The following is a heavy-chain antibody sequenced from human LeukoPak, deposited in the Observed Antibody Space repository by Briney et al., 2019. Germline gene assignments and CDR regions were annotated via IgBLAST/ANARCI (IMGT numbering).Heavy chain of an antibody. V-gene: IGHV1-2*02. CDR2: INPNSGGT. D-gene: IGHD2-2*01. CDR1: GYIFTDYY. Sequence: ASVKVSCKTSGYIFTDYYMHWVRQAPGQGLEWMGWINPNSGGTNYAQNFQGRVTMTRDTSISTAYMELSRLKSDDTAAYYCAKGAGSKLIPASPPDYWGQGTLVTVSS. CDR3: AKGAGSKLIPASPPDY. J-gene: IGHJ4*02.